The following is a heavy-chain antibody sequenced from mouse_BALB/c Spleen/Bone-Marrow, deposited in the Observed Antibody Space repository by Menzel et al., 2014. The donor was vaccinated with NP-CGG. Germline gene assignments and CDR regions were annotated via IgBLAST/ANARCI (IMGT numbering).Heavy chain of an antibody. CDR1: GFTFSSLG. CDR3: TRGGNWEDFDY. Sequence: EVKLVESGGGLVQPGGSRELSCAASGFTFSSLGMHWVRQAPEKGLEWIAYISSDSGAIFYADTVKGRFTISRDNPKNTLFLQMTSLRSEDTAIYFCTRGGNWEDFDYWGQGTTLTVSS. J-gene: IGHJ2*01. V-gene: IGHV5-17*02. D-gene: IGHD4-1*01. CDR2: ISSDSGAI.